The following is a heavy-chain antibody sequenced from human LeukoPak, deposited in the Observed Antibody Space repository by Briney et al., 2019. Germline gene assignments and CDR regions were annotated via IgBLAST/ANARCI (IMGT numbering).Heavy chain of an antibody. Sequence: GGSLRLSCAASGFSFTNAWMSWVRQAPGKGLEWVSAISGSGGSTYYADSVKGRFTISRDNSKNTLYLQMNSLRAEDTAVYYCAKETIYYYYGMDVWGQGTTVTVSS. CDR1: GFSFTNAW. V-gene: IGHV3-23*01. CDR2: ISGSGGST. J-gene: IGHJ6*02. D-gene: IGHD3-3*01. CDR3: AKETIYYYYGMDV.